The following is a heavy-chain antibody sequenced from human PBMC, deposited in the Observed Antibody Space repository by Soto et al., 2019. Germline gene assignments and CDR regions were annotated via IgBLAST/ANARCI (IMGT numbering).Heavy chain of an antibody. Sequence: GASVKVSCKASGYTFTSYGISWVRQAPGQGLEWMGWISAYNGNTNYAQKLQGRVTMTTDTSTSTAYMELRSLRSDDTAVYYCARGYQLLNYYYYGMDVWGQGTAVTVS. CDR2: ISAYNGNT. V-gene: IGHV1-18*01. D-gene: IGHD2-2*01. CDR3: ARGYQLLNYYYYGMDV. J-gene: IGHJ6*02. CDR1: GYTFTSYG.